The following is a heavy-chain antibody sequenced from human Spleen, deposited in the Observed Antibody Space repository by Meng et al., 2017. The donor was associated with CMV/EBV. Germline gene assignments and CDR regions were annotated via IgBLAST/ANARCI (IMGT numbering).Heavy chain of an antibody. Sequence: LSCAAARFSFSSCGMHWVRQAPGEGLEWVAVIWYDGSEQYYAESVKGRFVVSRDNSKYTLYLQMNNLRVDDTAVYFCAKGPYSAGFDYWGQGTLVTVSS. J-gene: IGHJ4*02. D-gene: IGHD2-15*01. CDR1: RFSFSSCG. CDR3: AKGPYSAGFDY. V-gene: IGHV3-33*03. CDR2: IWYDGSEQ.